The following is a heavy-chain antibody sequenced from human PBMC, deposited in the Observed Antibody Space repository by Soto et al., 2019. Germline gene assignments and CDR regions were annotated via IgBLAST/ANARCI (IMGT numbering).Heavy chain of an antibody. J-gene: IGHJ6*02. CDR1: GGTFSSYA. D-gene: IGHD6-6*01. CDR2: IIPIFGTA. V-gene: IGHV1-69*13. Sequence: SVKVSCKASGGTFSSYAISWVRQAPGQGLEWMGGIIPIFGTANYAQKFQGRVTITADESTSTAYMELSSLRSEDTAVYYCARRYSSSSGWNYYGMDVWGQGTTVTVSS. CDR3: ARRYSSSSGWNYYGMDV.